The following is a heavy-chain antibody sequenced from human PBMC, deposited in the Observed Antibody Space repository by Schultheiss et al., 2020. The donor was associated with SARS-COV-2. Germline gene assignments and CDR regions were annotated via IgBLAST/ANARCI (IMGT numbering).Heavy chain of an antibody. V-gene: IGHV4-59*01. CDR1: GGSINYYY. D-gene: IGHD3-3*01. J-gene: IGHJ6*03. CDR2: IFYSGRT. Sequence: SETLSLTCTVSGGSINYYYWSWIRQPPGKRPEWIGYIFYSGRTAYNPSLQSRVTISVDTSKNQFSLKLSSVTAADTAVYYCARDHEYYDFWSGYQYYMDVWGKGTTVTVSS. CDR3: ARDHEYYDFWSGYQYYMDV.